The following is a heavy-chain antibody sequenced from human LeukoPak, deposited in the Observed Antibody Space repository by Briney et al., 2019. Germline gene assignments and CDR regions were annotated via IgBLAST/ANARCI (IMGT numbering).Heavy chain of an antibody. Sequence: GGSLRLSCAASGFTFSSHAMSWVRQAPGKGLEWVSAISGSGGSTYYADSVKGRFTISRDNSKNTLYLQMNSLRAEDTAVYYCAKDCGGDCYAGYWYFDLWGRGTLVTVSS. V-gene: IGHV3-23*01. CDR2: ISGSGGST. J-gene: IGHJ2*01. CDR1: GFTFSSHA. CDR3: AKDCGGDCYAGYWYFDL. D-gene: IGHD2-21*02.